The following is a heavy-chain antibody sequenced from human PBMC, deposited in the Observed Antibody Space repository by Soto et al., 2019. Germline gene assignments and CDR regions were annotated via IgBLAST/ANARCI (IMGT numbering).Heavy chain of an antibody. CDR3: AKGSRGDYYGMDV. CDR2: ISHDGSNK. J-gene: IGHJ6*02. CDR1: GFTFSSYG. V-gene: IGHV3-30*18. Sequence: LRLSCAASGFTFSSYGMHWVRQAPGKGLEWVAVISHDGSNKYYADSVKGRFTISRDNSKNALYLQMNSLRAEDTAVYYCAKGSRGDYYGMDVWGQGTTVTVSS.